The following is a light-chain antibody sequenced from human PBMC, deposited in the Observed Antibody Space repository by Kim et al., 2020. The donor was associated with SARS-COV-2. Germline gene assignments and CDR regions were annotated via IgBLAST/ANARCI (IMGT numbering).Light chain of an antibody. J-gene: IGLJ2*01. Sequence: QEVTIACTGGSSNVWAGYDVRWYQQLPGTAPKLLIYGNSNRPSGVPDRFSGSKSGTSASLAITGLQAKDEADYYCQSYDSSLSGSVFGGGTQLTVL. CDR2: GNS. V-gene: IGLV1-40*01. CDR3: QSYDSSLSGSV. CDR1: SSNVWAGYD.